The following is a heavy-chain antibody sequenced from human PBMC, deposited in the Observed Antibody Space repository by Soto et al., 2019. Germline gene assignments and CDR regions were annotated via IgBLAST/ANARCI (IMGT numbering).Heavy chain of an antibody. CDR3: AREIQAYGMDV. V-gene: IGHV1-8*02. Sequence: ASVKVSCKASGYTFTSYYMHWVRQATGQGLEWMGWMNPNSGNTGYAQKFQGRVTMTRNTSISTAYMELSSLRSEDTAVYYCAREIQAYGMDVWGQGTTVTVSS. J-gene: IGHJ6*02. D-gene: IGHD5-18*01. CDR1: GYTFTSYY. CDR2: MNPNSGNT.